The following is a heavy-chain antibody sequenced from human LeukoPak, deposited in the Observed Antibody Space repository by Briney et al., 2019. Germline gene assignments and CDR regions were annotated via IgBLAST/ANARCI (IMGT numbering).Heavy chain of an antibody. CDR3: ARLKKNSSGWLYYYYYYYMDV. CDR2: IKQDGSEK. J-gene: IGHJ6*03. D-gene: IGHD6-19*01. V-gene: IGHV3-7*01. CDR1: GFTFSSYW. Sequence: GGSLRLSCAASGFTFSSYWMSWVRQAPGKGLEWVANIKQDGSEKYYVDSVKGRFTISRDNAKNSLYLQMNSLRAEDTAVYYCARLKKNSSGWLYYYYYYYMDVWGKGTTVTISS.